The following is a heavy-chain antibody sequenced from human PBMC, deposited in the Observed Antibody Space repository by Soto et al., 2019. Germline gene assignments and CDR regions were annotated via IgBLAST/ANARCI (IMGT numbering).Heavy chain of an antibody. Sequence: QVQLVQSGGEVKKPGASVKVSCKTSGYRFSRYGINWVRQAPGHGLEWMGWISTYNGNTQYAQKFQGRVIMTIDTSTNTAYLELRSLRSDDTAVYYCARDEEDANLMIVVLPGDYWGQGTLVSVSS. CDR1: GYRFSRYG. D-gene: IGHD3-22*01. CDR2: ISTYNGNT. CDR3: ARDEEDANLMIVVLPGDY. J-gene: IGHJ4*02. V-gene: IGHV1-18*01.